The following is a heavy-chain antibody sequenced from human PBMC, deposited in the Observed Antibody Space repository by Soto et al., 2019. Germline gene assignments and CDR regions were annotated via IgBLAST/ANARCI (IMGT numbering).Heavy chain of an antibody. D-gene: IGHD6-13*01. V-gene: IGHV3-74*01. CDR1: GFTFSSYW. J-gene: IGHJ6*02. CDR3: ASDPSPKQQLAPPYYYSGMDV. Sequence: GGSLRLSXAASGFTFSSYWMHWVRQAPGKGLVWVSRINSDGSSTSYADSVKGRFTISRDNAKNTLYLQMNSLRAEDTAVYYCASDPSPKQQLAPPYYYSGMDVWGQGTTVTVSS. CDR2: INSDGSST.